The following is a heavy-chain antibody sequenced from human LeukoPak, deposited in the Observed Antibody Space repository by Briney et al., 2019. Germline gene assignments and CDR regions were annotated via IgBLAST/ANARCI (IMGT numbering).Heavy chain of an antibody. Sequence: GSRTLAWPAAAFTFGSISMGWVSHAPRGVLEWVSAIIGRGGSTYYADSVKGRLTMSRDNSKNTMYLQMNSLRAEDTAVYYCAKYPGVGPKYYYYYGMDVWGQGTLVTVSS. CDR3: AKYPGVGPKYYYYYGMDV. CDR2: IIGRGGST. V-gene: IGHV3-23*01. CDR1: AFTFGSIS. D-gene: IGHD1-26*01. J-gene: IGHJ6*02.